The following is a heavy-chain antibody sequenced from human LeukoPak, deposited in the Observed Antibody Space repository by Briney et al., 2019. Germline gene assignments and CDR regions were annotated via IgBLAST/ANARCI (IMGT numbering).Heavy chain of an antibody. J-gene: IGHJ4*02. CDR1: GFTFSSYG. CDR2: ISYDGSNK. Sequence: GGSLRLSCAASGFTFSSYGMHWVRQAPGKGLEWVAVISYDGSNKYYADSVKGRFTISRDNSKNTLYLQMNSLRAEDTAVYYCARVLVTTGPTVNYWGQGTLVTVSS. CDR3: ARVLVTTGPTVNY. D-gene: IGHD4-17*01. V-gene: IGHV3-30*03.